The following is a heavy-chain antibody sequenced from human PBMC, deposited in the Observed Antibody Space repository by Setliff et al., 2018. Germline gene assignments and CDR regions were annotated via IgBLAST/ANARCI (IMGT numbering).Heavy chain of an antibody. Sequence: GGSLRLSCAASGFTFSSYWMHWVRQAPGKGLVWVSRINNYGSSTSYADSVKGRFTISRDNAKNTLYLQMNSLRTEDTAVYYCARDLGEPYWYFDLWGRGTLGTVSS. CDR1: GFTFSSYW. CDR3: ARDLGEPYWYFDL. J-gene: IGHJ2*01. D-gene: IGHD2-21*01. CDR2: INNYGSST. V-gene: IGHV3-74*01.